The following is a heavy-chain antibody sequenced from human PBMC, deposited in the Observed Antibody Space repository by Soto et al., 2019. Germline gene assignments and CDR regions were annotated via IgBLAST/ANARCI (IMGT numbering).Heavy chain of an antibody. Sequence: QVQLVESGGGVVQPGRSLRLSCAASGFTFSSYGMHWVRQAPGKGLEWVAVISYDGSNKYYADSVKGRFTISRDNSKNTLYLQMNSLRAEDTAVYYCAKDLRTNAHYYYGMDVWGQGTTVTVSS. CDR2: ISYDGSNK. CDR3: AKDLRTNAHYYYGMDV. D-gene: IGHD2-8*01. V-gene: IGHV3-30*18. J-gene: IGHJ6*02. CDR1: GFTFSSYG.